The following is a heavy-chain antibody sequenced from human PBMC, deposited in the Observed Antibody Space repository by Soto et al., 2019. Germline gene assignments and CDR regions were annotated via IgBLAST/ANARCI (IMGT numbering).Heavy chain of an antibody. Sequence: ASVKVSCKASGYTFTSYGISWVRQAPGQGLEWMGWISVYNGNTNYAQKLQGRVTMTTDTSTNTVYMELSSLRSEDTAVYFCASGIQLWLRRINNGYSGWGQGTLVTVSS. CDR3: ASGIQLWLRRINNGYSG. D-gene: IGHD5-18*01. V-gene: IGHV1-18*01. J-gene: IGHJ4*02. CDR1: GYTFTSYG. CDR2: ISVYNGNT.